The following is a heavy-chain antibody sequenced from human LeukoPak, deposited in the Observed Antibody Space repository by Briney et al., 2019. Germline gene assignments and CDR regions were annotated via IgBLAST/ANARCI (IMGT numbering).Heavy chain of an antibody. V-gene: IGHV3-48*02. J-gene: IGHJ4*02. D-gene: IGHD3-22*01. CDR3: ARDRSYYDSSGYVY. Sequence: QAGGSLRLSCAASGFTFSSYSMTWVRQAPGKGLEWVSYISSSSSTIYYADSVKGRFTISRDNAKNSLYLQMNSLRDEDTAVYYCARDRSYYDSSGYVYWGQGTLVTVSS. CDR2: ISSSSSTI. CDR1: GFTFSSYS.